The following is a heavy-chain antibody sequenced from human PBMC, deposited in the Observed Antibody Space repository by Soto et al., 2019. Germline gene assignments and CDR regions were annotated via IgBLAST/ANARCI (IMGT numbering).Heavy chain of an antibody. V-gene: IGHV4-59*12. Sequence: PSETLSLTCTASGGSISSYYWSWIRQPPGKGLEWIGEIYHSGSTNYNPSLKSRVTISVDKSKNQFSLKLSSVTAADTAVYYCARNLAARTDFDYWGQGTLVTVSS. J-gene: IGHJ4*02. CDR1: GGSISSYY. CDR2: IYHSGST. D-gene: IGHD6-6*01. CDR3: ARNLAARTDFDY.